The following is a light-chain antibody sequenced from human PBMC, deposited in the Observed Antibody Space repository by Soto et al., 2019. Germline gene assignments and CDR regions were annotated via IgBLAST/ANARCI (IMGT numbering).Light chain of an antibody. J-gene: IGLJ1*01. V-gene: IGLV2-14*03. Sequence: QSALTQPASVSGSPGQSITISCTGTSSDIGSYNYVSWYQQHPGKAPKLIIYDVTNRPAGISSRFSASKSGDTASLTISVLQADDEADYFCSSYKSTSTPYVFGTGTKLTVL. CDR1: SSDIGSYNY. CDR3: SSYKSTSTPYV. CDR2: DVT.